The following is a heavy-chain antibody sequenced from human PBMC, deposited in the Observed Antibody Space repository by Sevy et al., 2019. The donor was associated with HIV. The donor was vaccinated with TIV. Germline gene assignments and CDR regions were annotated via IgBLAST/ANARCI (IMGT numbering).Heavy chain of an antibody. Sequence: GGSLRLSCAASGFTFTYAWMNWVRQAPGKGLEWVGRIKSKTDCGTIDDAAPVRGRFTISRDDSKNTLYLQMNSLKTEDTAVYYCTTDPIILLLVTDGMDVWGQGTTVTVSS. CDR2: IKSKTDCGTI. J-gene: IGHJ6*02. V-gene: IGHV3-15*01. CDR3: TTDPIILLLVTDGMDV. D-gene: IGHD2-8*02. CDR1: GFTFTYAW.